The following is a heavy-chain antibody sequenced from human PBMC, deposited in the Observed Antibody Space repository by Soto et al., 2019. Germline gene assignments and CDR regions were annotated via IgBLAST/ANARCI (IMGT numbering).Heavy chain of an antibody. CDR3: AREGRGYYNYYYYYYMHV. J-gene: IGHJ6*03. CDR1: GFTFSSYS. V-gene: IGHV3-48*02. D-gene: IGHD3-3*01. Sequence: PGGSLRLSCAASGFTFSSYSMNWVRQAPGKGLEWVSYISSSSSTIYYADSVKGRFTISRDNAKNSLYLQMNSLRDEDTAVYYCAREGRGYYNYYYYYYMHVWGKGTTVTVSS. CDR2: ISSSSSTI.